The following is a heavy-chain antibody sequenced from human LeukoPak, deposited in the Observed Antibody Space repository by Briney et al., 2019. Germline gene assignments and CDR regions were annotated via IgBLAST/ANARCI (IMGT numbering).Heavy chain of an antibody. V-gene: IGHV3-15*01. CDR3: TTSWIWGYFDY. CDR2: IKSKTDGGTT. Sequence: GGSLRLSCAASGFTFSNAWMSWVRQAPGKGLEWVGRIKSKTDGGTTDYAAPVKGRFTISRDESKNTLYLQMNSLKTEDTAVYYCTTSWIWGYFDYWGQGTLVTVSS. CDR1: GFTFSNAW. J-gene: IGHJ4*02. D-gene: IGHD5-12*01.